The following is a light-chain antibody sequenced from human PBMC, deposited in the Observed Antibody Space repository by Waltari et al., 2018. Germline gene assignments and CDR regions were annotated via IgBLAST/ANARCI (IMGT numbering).Light chain of an antibody. J-gene: IGLJ2*01. CDR3: HSRDASGVGGS. Sequence: SSELTHDPAVSVAMGQTVRITCQGDSLRIYYASWYQQRPGQAPRLVMYDKNNRPSGVPDRFSGSSSHNTASLTITGAQAEDEASYYCHSRDASGVGGSFGGGTKLTVL. CDR2: DKN. V-gene: IGLV3-19*01. CDR1: SLRIYY.